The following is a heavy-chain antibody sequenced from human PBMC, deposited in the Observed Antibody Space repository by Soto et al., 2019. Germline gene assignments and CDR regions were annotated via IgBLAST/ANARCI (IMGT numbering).Heavy chain of an antibody. J-gene: IGHJ4*02. CDR2: ISGSGGST. V-gene: IGHV3-23*01. D-gene: IGHD2-2*01. CDR1: GFTFSSYA. Sequence: EVQLLESGGGLVQPGGSLRLSCAASGFTFSSYAMSWVHQAPGKGLEWVSAISGSGGSTYYADSVKGRFTISRDNSKNTLYLQMNSLRAEDTAVYYCAKPGEVVPAATLDYWGQGTLVTVSS. CDR3: AKPGEVVPAATLDY.